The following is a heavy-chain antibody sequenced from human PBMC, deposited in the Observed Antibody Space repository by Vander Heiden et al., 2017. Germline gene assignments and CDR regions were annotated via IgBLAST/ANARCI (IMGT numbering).Heavy chain of an antibody. D-gene: IGHD3-22*01. CDR3: ARLPYDPSSCRFCHYYGIDI. CDR1: GYRFTGYW. CDR2: IDPSDSSV. V-gene: IGHV5-10-1*03. J-gene: IGHJ6*02. Sequence: EVQLVQSGAEVKKPGESLRISCKTSGYRFTGYWITWVRQMPGKGLEWMAKIDPSDSSVTYSPSFQGHVTISVDKSINTAYLQWGSLKASDSAIYYCARLPYDPSSCRFCHYYGIDIWGRGTTVTVSS.